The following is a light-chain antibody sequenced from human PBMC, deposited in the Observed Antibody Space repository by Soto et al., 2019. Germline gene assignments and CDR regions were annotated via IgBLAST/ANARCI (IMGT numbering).Light chain of an antibody. J-gene: IGKJ4*01. CDR3: QQLNSYPLT. V-gene: IGKV1-9*01. Sequence: DIQLTQSPSFLSASVGDRVTITCRASQGINSYLAWYQQKPGKAPKLLIYAASTLQSGVPSRFSGSGSGTEFTLPISSLQPEDFATSYCQQLNSYPLTFGGGTKVEIK. CDR1: QGINSY. CDR2: AAS.